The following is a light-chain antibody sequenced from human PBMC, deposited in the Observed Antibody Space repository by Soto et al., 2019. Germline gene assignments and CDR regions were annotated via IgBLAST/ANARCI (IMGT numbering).Light chain of an antibody. Sequence: QSVLTQPASVSGSPGQSITISCTGTSSDVGAYNHVSWYQQHPGKAPKVMIYDVTNRPSGVSNRFSGSRSGNTASLTISGLQAEDEADYYCSSHASGSTLIFGGGTKLTVL. CDR3: SSHASGSTLI. CDR2: DVT. V-gene: IGLV2-14*03. J-gene: IGLJ2*01. CDR1: SSDVGAYNH.